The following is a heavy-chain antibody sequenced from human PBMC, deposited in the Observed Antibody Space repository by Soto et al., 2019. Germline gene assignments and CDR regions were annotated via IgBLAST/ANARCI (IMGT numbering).Heavy chain of an antibody. CDR1: GYTFTSYY. Sequence: QVQLVQSGAEVKKPGASVKVSCKASGYTFTSYYMHWVRQAPGQGLEWMGIINPSGGSTSYAQKFPGRVTMTRDTSTSTVYMELSSLRSEDTAVYYCARGDVVVVAARNWFDPWGQGTMVTVSS. CDR2: INPSGGST. D-gene: IGHD2-15*01. J-gene: IGHJ5*02. V-gene: IGHV1-46*01. CDR3: ARGDVVVVAARNWFDP.